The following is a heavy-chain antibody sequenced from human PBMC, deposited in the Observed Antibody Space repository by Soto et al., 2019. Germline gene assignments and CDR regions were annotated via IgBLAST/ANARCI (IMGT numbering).Heavy chain of an antibody. CDR3: AKGSFVWSSEKPSYFDY. J-gene: IGHJ4*02. Sequence: EVQLLDSGGGLVQPGGSLRLSCAASGFTFSNYAMTWVRQGPGKGLEWVSGISGSGGRSYYADSVKGRFTISRDNSNSTLYLQMNSLRTEERAVYYCAKGSFVWSSEKPSYFDYRGQGTLVTVSS. D-gene: IGHD3-16*01. V-gene: IGHV3-23*01. CDR1: GFTFSNYA. CDR2: ISGSGGRS.